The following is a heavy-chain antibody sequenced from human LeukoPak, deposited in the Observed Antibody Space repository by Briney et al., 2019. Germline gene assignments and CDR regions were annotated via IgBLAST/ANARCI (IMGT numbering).Heavy chain of an antibody. CDR3: ARQAAAQGP. D-gene: IGHD6-13*01. CDR1: GYSVSTYR. J-gene: IGHJ5*02. V-gene: IGHV5-51*01. CDR2: IYPGDSDT. Sequence: GESLKISCKGSGYSVSTYRIGWVRQMPGKGLEWMGIIYPGDSDTRYSPSFQCQVTISADKSINTAYLQWSSLKASDTAMYYCARQAAAQGPWGQGTLVTVSS.